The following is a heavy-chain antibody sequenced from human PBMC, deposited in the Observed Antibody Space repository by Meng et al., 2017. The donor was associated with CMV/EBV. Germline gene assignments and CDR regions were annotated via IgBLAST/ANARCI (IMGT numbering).Heavy chain of an antibody. D-gene: IGHD1-26*01. CDR2: ISGSGGST. J-gene: IGHJ6*02. Sequence: GESLKISCAASGFTFSSYAMSWVRQAPGKGLEWVSAISGSGGSTYYADSVKGRFTISSDNSKNTLYLQMNSLRAEDTAVYYCAKGSGSGSYNEDYYGMDVWGQGTTVTVSS. CDR3: AKGSGSGSYNEDYYGMDV. CDR1: GFTFSSYA. V-gene: IGHV3-23*01.